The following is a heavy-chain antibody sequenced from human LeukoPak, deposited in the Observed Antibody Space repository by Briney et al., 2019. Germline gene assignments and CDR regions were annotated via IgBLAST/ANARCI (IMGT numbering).Heavy chain of an antibody. CDR2: ISWNSGSI. J-gene: IGHJ3*02. CDR1: GFTFDDYA. CDR3: ARENGFCSGGRCYPGAFDI. D-gene: IGHD2-15*01. V-gene: IGHV3-9*01. Sequence: GGSLRLSCAASGFTFDDYAMHWVRQAPGKGLEWVSGISWNSGSIGYADSVKGRFTISRDNAKNSLYLQMNSLRAEDTALYYCARENGFCSGGRCYPGAFDIWGQGTMVTVSS.